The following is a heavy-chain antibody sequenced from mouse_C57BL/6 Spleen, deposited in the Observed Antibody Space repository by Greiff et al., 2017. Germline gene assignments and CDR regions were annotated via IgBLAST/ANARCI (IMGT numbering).Heavy chain of an antibody. CDR2: INPSSGYT. CDR1: GYTFTSYT. V-gene: IGHV1-4*01. Sequence: QVQLQQSGAELARPGASVKMSCKASGYTFTSYTMHWVKQRPGQGLEWSGYINPSSGYTKYNQKFKDKATLTADKSSSTAYMQLSSLTSEDSAVYYCASEGWDGDYAMDYWGQGTSVTVSS. J-gene: IGHJ4*01. CDR3: ASEGWDGDYAMDY. D-gene: IGHD4-1*01.